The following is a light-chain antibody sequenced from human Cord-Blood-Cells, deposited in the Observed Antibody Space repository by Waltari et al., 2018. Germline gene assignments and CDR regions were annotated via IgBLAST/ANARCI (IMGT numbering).Light chain of an antibody. Sequence: QSALTQPASVSGSPGQSITISCTGTSRDAGRYNLVSWYQQHPGKAPKLMIYEGSKRPSGVSNRCAASKSGNTASRTISGRQAEDEADYYCCSYAGSSTGVFGGGTNLTVL. CDR1: SRDAGRYNL. V-gene: IGLV2-23*01. J-gene: IGLJ3*02. CDR2: EGS. CDR3: CSYAGSSTGV.